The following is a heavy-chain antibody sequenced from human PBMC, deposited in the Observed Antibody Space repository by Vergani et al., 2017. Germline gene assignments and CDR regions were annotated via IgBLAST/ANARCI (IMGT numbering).Heavy chain of an antibody. J-gene: IGHJ4*02. D-gene: IGHD3-10*01. Sequence: EVQLLESGGGLVQPGGSLRLSCAASGFTFSSYAMSWVRQAPGKGLEWVSAISGSGGSTYYADSVKGRFTISRDNSKNTLHLQMNSLRAEDTAVYYCAKGINYYGSGSYYTFDYWGQGTLVTVSS. CDR3: AKGINYYGSGSYYTFDY. V-gene: IGHV3-23*01. CDR2: ISGSGGST. CDR1: GFTFSSYA.